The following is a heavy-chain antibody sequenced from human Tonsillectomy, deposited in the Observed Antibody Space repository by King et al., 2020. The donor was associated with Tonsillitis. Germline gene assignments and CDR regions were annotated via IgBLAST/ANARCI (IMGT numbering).Heavy chain of an antibody. V-gene: IGHV4-34*01. CDR1: GESFSGYY. CDR3: ARRHYYDSGTLLKYWYFDL. J-gene: IGHJ2*01. D-gene: IGHD3-10*01. Sequence: VQLQQWGAGLLKPSETLSLTCAVYGESFSGYYWSWIRQPPGKGLEWIGEINHSGSTNSNPSLKSRVTISVDTSKNQFSLNLSSVTAADTAVYYCARRHYYDSGTLLKYWYFDLWGRGTLVTVSS. CDR2: INHSGST.